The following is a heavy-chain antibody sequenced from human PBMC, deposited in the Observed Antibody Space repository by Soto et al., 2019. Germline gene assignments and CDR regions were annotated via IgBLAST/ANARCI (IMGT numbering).Heavy chain of an antibody. CDR1: GYTFSDYY. J-gene: IGHJ4*02. D-gene: IGHD3-10*01. Sequence: QMQLVQSGAEVKQPGASVKVSCKASGYTFSDYYIHWVRQAPGQGLEWMGWINPKNGGTKFAQKFQGSLTLTRDTSINTVYMELSSLRSDDTAMYYCARDLNPYYGPGSLNGFFDYWGQGSLVTVSS. CDR3: ARDLNPYYGPGSLNGFFDY. CDR2: INPKNGGT. V-gene: IGHV1-2*02.